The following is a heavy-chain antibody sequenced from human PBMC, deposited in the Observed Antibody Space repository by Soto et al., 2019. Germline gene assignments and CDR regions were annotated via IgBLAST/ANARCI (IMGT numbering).Heavy chain of an antibody. D-gene: IGHD2-15*01. J-gene: IGHJ4*02. CDR1: GGSLSTNP. Sequence: GASVKVSCKASGGSLSTNPISCVRQAPGQGLEWMGGTGSGTGPGNHAQKFQGRLTVTADKSTSTVYMELTNLSSEDTAVYYCARRDSGGFYRFFDSWGQGTLVTVSS. CDR2: TGSGTGPG. CDR3: ARRDSGGFYRFFDS. V-gene: IGHV1-69*06.